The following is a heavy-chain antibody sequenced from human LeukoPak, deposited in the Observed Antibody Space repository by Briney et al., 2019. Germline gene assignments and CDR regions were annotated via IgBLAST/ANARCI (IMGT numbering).Heavy chain of an antibody. D-gene: IGHD1-26*01. Sequence: SGGSLRLSCAASGFTFSSYGMHWVRQAPGKGLEWVAVISYDGSNKYYADSVKGRFTISRDNSKNTLYLQMNSLRAEDTAVYYCAKSSGSGSYFPGTPFDYWGQGTLVTVSP. J-gene: IGHJ4*02. CDR2: ISYDGSNK. CDR3: AKSSGSGSYFPGTPFDY. CDR1: GFTFSSYG. V-gene: IGHV3-30*18.